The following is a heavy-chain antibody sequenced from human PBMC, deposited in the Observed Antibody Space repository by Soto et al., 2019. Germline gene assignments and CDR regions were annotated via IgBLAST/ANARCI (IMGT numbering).Heavy chain of an antibody. Sequence: SETLSLTCPVSGDSISSYFWGWIRQPPGKGLEWIGSVDYSGNTYYNTSLRTRATISVDTSKNQFSLKLSSVTAADTAVYYCARVPDYWGQGTLVTLSS. CDR1: GDSISSYF. CDR3: ARVPDY. V-gene: IGHV4-39*07. CDR2: VDYSGNT. J-gene: IGHJ4*02.